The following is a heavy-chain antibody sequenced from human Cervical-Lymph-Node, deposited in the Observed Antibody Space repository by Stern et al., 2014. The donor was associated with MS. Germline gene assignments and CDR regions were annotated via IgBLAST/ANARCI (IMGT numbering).Heavy chain of an antibody. V-gene: IGHV1-8*01. D-gene: IGHD3-16*01. CDR1: GYTFSSYD. Sequence: VHLVESGAEVKKPGASVKVSCKASGYTFSSYDINWVRQATGQGLEWMGWMNPISGNTGYAQKFQGRVVMTRDTSISTAYMELSSLRTEDTAVYYCARVGAHAFDIWGQGTMFTVSS. J-gene: IGHJ3*02. CDR3: ARVGAHAFDI. CDR2: MNPISGNT.